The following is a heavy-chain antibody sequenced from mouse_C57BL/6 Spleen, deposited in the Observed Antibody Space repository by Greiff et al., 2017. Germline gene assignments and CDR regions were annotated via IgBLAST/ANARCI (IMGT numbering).Heavy chain of an antibody. J-gene: IGHJ1*03. CDR2: IHPNSGST. Sequence: QVQLQQPGAELVKPGASVKLSCKASGYTFTSYWMHWVKQRPGQGLEWIGMIHPNSGSTNYNEKFKSKATLTVDKSSSTAYMQLSSLTSEDSAVYYCARSTTVWYFDVWGTGTTVTVSS. D-gene: IGHD2-13*01. CDR3: ARSTTVWYFDV. V-gene: IGHV1-64*01. CDR1: GYTFTSYW.